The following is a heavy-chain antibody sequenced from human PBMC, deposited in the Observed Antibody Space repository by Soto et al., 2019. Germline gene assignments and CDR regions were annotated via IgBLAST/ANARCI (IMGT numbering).Heavy chain of an antibody. D-gene: IGHD2-15*01. CDR3: ARDRDQDRACSGGSCYLPYYYYYGMDV. Sequence: EVQLVESGGGLVKPGGSLRLSCAASGFTFSSYSMNWVRQAPGKGLEWVSSISSSSSYIYYADSVKGRFTISRDNAKNSLYLQMNSLRAEDTAVYYCARDRDQDRACSGGSCYLPYYYYYGMDVW. CDR1: GFTFSSYS. J-gene: IGHJ6*01. V-gene: IGHV3-21*01. CDR2: ISSSSSYI.